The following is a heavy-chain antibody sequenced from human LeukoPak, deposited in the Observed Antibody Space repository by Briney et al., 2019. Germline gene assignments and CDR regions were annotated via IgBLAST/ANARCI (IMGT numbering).Heavy chain of an antibody. CDR1: GFSFDDLG. D-gene: IGHD6-6*01. V-gene: IGHV3-20*04. Sequence: LAGSLRLSCAASGFSFDDLGMTWVRQVPGKGLEWVAGINWNGASTGYADSVRGRYTISRDNAKNSLYLQMNSLRAEDTALYYCARAVCPTIKFCDSSYFMDVWGKGTTVNVS. CDR2: INWNGAST. J-gene: IGHJ6*03. CDR3: ARAVCPTIKFCDSSYFMDV.